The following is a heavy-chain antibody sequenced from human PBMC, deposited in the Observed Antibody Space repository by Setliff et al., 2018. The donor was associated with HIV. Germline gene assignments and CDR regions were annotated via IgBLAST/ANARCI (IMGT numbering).Heavy chain of an antibody. J-gene: IGHJ5*02. CDR1: GASIGSHY. V-gene: IGHV4-59*11. Sequence: KTSETLSLTCSVSGASIGSHYWSWIRQPPGKGLEWIGSTSNSGITYYSPSLKSRITIALDTSKNQFSLKLMSVSPADAAVYFCTRVFPHPSGNSWFDPWGQGTPVTVSS. CDR3: TRVFPHPSGNSWFDP. CDR2: TSNSGIT.